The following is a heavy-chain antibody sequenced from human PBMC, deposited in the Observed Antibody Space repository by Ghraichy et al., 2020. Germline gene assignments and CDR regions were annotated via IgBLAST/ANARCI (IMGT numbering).Heavy chain of an antibody. CDR3: ATTQHDFWSGYYTGDV. CDR1: GGSFSGYY. V-gene: IGHV4-34*01. CDR2: INHSGST. Sequence: GSLSLTCAVYGGSFSGYYWSWIRQPPGKGLEWIGEINHSGSTNYNPSLKSRVTISVDTSKNQFSLKLSSVTAADTAVYYCATTQHDFWSGYYTGDVWGKGTAVTVSA. D-gene: IGHD3-3*01. J-gene: IGHJ6*04.